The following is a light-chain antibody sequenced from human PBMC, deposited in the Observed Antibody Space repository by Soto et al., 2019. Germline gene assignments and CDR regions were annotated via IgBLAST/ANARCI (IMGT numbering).Light chain of an antibody. Sequence: QSVLTQPDSVSGSPGQSIAISCTGTSSDVVTYKYVSWYQQHPGKAPKLMIYEVSIRPSGVSDRFSGSKSGNTASLTISGLRPEDEAYYYCCSYAGSTTRVVFGGGTKVTVL. CDR2: EVS. J-gene: IGLJ2*01. CDR1: SSDVVTYKY. V-gene: IGLV2-14*01. CDR3: CSYAGSTTRVV.